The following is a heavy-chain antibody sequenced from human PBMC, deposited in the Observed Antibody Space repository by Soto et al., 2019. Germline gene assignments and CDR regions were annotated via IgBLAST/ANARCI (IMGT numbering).Heavy chain of an antibody. CDR1: GGSISSYY. V-gene: IGHV4-39*02. J-gene: IGHJ4*02. D-gene: IGHD3-22*01. Sequence: SETLSLTCTVSGGSISSYYWGWIRQPPGKGLEWIGNIYYSGSTYYNPSLKSRVTISVDTSKNQFSLKLSSVTAADTAVYYCATDYYDSSGYQDFDYWGQGTLVTVSS. CDR3: ATDYYDSSGYQDFDY. CDR2: IYYSGST.